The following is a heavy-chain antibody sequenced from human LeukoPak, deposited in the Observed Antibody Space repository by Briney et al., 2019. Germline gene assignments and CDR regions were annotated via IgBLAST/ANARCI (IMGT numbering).Heavy chain of an antibody. CDR1: GFTFSNAW. Sequence: GGSLRLSCAASGFTFSNAWMSWVRQAPGKGLEWVGRIKSKTDGGTTDYAAPVKGRFTISRDDSKNTLYLQMNSLKTEDTAVYYCTTDTEPPYYYDSSVWGQGTLVTVSS. D-gene: IGHD3-22*01. V-gene: IGHV3-15*01. CDR3: TTDTEPPYYYDSSV. J-gene: IGHJ4*02. CDR2: IKSKTDGGTT.